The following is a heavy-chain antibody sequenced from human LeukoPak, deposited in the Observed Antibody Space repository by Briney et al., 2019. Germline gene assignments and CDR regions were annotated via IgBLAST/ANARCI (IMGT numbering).Heavy chain of an antibody. CDR3: VHGGRGSGTS. Sequence: ASVKVSCKASGYTFTSYGISWVRQAPGQGLEWMGWINPNSGGTNYAQKFQGRVTMTRDTSISTAYMELSRLRSDDTAVYYCVHGGRGSGTSWGQGTLVTVSS. J-gene: IGHJ5*02. CDR2: INPNSGGT. CDR1: GYTFTSYG. V-gene: IGHV1-2*02. D-gene: IGHD3-10*01.